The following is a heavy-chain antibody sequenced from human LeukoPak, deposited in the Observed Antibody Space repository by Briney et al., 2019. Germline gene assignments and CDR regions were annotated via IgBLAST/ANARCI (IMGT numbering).Heavy chain of an antibody. D-gene: IGHD1-1*01. CDR2: IYHSGST. Sequence: SETLSLTCTVSGYSISSGYYWGWIRQPPGKGLEWIGSIYHSGSTYYNPSLKSRVTISVDTSKNQFSLKLSSVTAADTAVYYCARDRGTWNDDGFDYWGQGTLVTVSS. CDR1: GYSISSGYY. CDR3: ARDRGTWNDDGFDY. J-gene: IGHJ4*02. V-gene: IGHV4-38-2*02.